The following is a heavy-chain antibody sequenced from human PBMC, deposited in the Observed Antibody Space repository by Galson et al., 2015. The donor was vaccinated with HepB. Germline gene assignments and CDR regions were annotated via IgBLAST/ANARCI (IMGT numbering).Heavy chain of an antibody. V-gene: IGHV4-61*02. CDR1: GGSISSGSYY. CDR2: IYTSGST. J-gene: IGHJ6*03. CDR3: AREQSYYDFWSGYWVYYYYMDV. Sequence: TLSLTCTVSGGSISSGSYYWSWIRQPAGKGLEWIGRIYTSGSTNYNPSLKSRVTMSVDTSKNQFSLKLSSVTAADTAVYYCAREQSYYDFWSGYWVYYYYMDVWGKGTTVTVSS. D-gene: IGHD3-3*01.